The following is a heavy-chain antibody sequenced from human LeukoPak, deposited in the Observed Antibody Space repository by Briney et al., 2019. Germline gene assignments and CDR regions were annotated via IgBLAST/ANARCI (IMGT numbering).Heavy chain of an antibody. CDR1: GGSISSSSYY. CDR3: ARDPVRLDEGPDAFDI. J-gene: IGHJ3*02. D-gene: IGHD4-17*01. CDR2: IYYSGST. Sequence: SETLSLTCTVYGGSISSSSYYWGWIRQPPGKGLEWIGSIYYSGSTYYNPSLKSRVTISVDTSKNQFSLKLSSVTAADTAVYYCARDPVRLDEGPDAFDIWGQGTMVTVSS. V-gene: IGHV4-39*07.